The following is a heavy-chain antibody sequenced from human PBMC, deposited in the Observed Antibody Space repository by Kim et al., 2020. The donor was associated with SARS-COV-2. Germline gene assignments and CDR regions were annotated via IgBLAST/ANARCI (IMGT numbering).Heavy chain of an antibody. D-gene: IGHD1-26*01. CDR1: GFTFSNYR. V-gene: IGHV3-48*03. CDR2: ISNDDGGL. CDR3: VRDGLPGIYYPAFDL. J-gene: IGHJ4*02. Sequence: GGSLRLSCTASGFTFSNYRMNWVRQAPGKGLEWLSFISNDDGGLYYADSVRGRFTTSRDDDKSSLYLQMERLRVDDTAVYYCVRDGLPGIYYPAFDLWGQGTLVTVSS.